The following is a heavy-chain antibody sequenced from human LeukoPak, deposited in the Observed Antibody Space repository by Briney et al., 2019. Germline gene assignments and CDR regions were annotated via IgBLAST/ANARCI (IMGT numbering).Heavy chain of an antibody. V-gene: IGHV4-31*02. CDR2: IYYSGST. CDR3: ARVTYDYGDYDAYYFDY. Sequence: SQTLSLTCNVSGGSISSGGYYWSWIRQHPGKGLEWIGYIYYSGSTNYNPSLKSRVTISVDTSKNQFSLKLSSVTAADTAVYYCARVTYDYGDYDAYYFDYWGQGTLVTVSS. D-gene: IGHD4-17*01. CDR1: GGSISSGGYY. J-gene: IGHJ4*02.